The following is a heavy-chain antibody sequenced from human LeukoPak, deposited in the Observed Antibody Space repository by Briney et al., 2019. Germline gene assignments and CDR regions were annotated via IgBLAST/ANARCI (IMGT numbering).Heavy chain of an antibody. CDR2: FDPEDGET. V-gene: IGHV1-24*01. D-gene: IGHD3-3*01. J-gene: IGHJ4*02. CDR3: ATGPYFGVVTQYADY. CDR1: GYTLTELS. Sequence: GASVTVSCTVSGYTLTELSMHWVRQAPGKGLEWMGGFDPEDGETIYAQKFQGRVTMTEDTSTDTAYMELSSLRSEDTAVYYCATGPYFGVVTQYADYWGQGTLVTVSS.